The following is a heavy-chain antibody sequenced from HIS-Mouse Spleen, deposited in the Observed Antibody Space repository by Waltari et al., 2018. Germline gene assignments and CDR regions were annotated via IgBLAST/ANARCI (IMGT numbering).Heavy chain of an antibody. J-gene: IGHJ2*01. Sequence: QLQLQESGPGLVKPSETLSLTCTVSGGSISSSSYYWGWIRQPPGRGLEWIGSIYYSRSTSYNPSLRSVVTISVDTSKNQFSRQLSSVTAADTAVYYCAREIPYSSSWYDWYFDLWGRGTLVTVSS. D-gene: IGHD6-13*01. CDR3: AREIPYSSSWYDWYFDL. CDR2: IYYSRST. V-gene: IGHV4-39*07. CDR1: GGSISSSSYY.